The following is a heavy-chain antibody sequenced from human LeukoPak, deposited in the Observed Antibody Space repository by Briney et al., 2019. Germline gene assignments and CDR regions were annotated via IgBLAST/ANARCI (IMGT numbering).Heavy chain of an antibody. D-gene: IGHD5-12*01. Sequence: QPGGSLRLSCAASGLSFSTYDMHWVRQATGEGLEWVSGIGKSGDTYYVGSVKGRFTISRDNAKNSLYLQMNSLGSGDTAVYYCARGAYTGFDVWGQGTVVTVSS. CDR3: ARGAYTGFDV. J-gene: IGHJ3*01. V-gene: IGHV3-13*04. CDR1: GLSFSTYD. CDR2: IGKSGDT.